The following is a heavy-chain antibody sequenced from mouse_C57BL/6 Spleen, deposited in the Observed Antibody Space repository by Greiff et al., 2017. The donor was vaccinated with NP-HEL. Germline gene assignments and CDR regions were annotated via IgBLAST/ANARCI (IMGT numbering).Heavy chain of an antibody. CDR1: GYAFTNYL. CDR3: AGGGLITTVVTTGAMDY. Sequence: QVQLKESGAELVRPGTSVKVSCKASGYAFTNYLIEWVKQRPGQGLEWIGVINPGSGGTNYNEKFKGKATLTVDKSSSTAYMQLSSQASEDSAVYFCAGGGLITTVVTTGAMDYWGQGTSVTVSS. J-gene: IGHJ4*01. V-gene: IGHV1-54*01. CDR2: INPGSGGT. D-gene: IGHD1-1*01.